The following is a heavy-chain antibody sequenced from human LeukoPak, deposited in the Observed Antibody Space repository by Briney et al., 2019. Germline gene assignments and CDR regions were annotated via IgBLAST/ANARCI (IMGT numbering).Heavy chain of an antibody. D-gene: IGHD2-15*01. J-gene: IGHJ4*02. CDR2: IYYSGST. V-gene: IGHV4-59*01. Sequence: SETLSLTCTVSGGSISSYHWSWIRQPPGKGLEWIGYIYYSGSTNYNPSLKSRVTISVDTSKNQFSLKLSSVTAADTAVYYCARVGSRCSGGSCYAGSWDYWGQGTLVTVSS. CDR1: GGSISSYH. CDR3: ARVGSRCSGGSCYAGSWDY.